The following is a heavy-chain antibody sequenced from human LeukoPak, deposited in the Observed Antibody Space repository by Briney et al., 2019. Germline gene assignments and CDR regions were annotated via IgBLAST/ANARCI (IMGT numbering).Heavy chain of an antibody. CDR2: INPRTGVT. D-gene: IGHD3-10*01. CDR3: SKVLLVADDGFDV. Sequence: ASVKVSCKASGDTFAISYTHWMRQAPGRGLEWLGWINPRTGVTHYPAKFQGRVTMTAYMSVATVYLDLSSLRSDDTAVNYCSKVLLVADDGFDVWGRGTMIIVS. J-gene: IGHJ3*01. V-gene: IGHV1-2*02. CDR1: GDTFAISY.